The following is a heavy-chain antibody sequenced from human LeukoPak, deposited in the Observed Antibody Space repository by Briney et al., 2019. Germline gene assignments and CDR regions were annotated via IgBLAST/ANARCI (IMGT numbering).Heavy chain of an antibody. V-gene: IGHV4-39*01. Sequence: SETLSLTCTVSGGSISSSSYYWGWIRQPPGKGLEWIGSMSYSGNTYYNPSLKSRVTISVDTSKNQFSLKLSSVTAADTAVYYCARLSCSTSCYYNWFDPWGQGTLVTVSS. J-gene: IGHJ5*02. CDR2: MSYSGNT. D-gene: IGHD2-2*01. CDR1: GGSISSSSYY. CDR3: ARLSCSTSCYYNWFDP.